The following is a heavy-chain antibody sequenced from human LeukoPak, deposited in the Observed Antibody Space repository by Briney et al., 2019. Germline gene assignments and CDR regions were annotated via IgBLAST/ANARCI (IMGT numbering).Heavy chain of an antibody. CDR1: GYSLTSRW. V-gene: IGHV5-51*01. J-gene: IGHJ5*02. Sequence: GESLKISCKGSGYSLTSRWIGWVRQMAGKGLEWMGTIHPGDSNTRYSPSFQGQVTMSADKSINTAYLQWSSLKPSDSAMYYCARGSSSWTNWFDPWGQGTLVTVSS. CDR3: ARGSSSWTNWFDP. CDR2: IHPGDSNT. D-gene: IGHD6-13*01.